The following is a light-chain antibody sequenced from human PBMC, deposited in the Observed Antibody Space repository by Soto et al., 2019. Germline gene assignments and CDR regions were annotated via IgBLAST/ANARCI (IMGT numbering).Light chain of an antibody. V-gene: IGKV1-17*01. J-gene: IGKJ5*01. CDR3: LQHNSYPIT. CDR1: QSIGGF. CDR2: AAS. Sequence: DIQMTQSPSSLSVSVGDRVTITCRASQSIGGFLNWYQQKLGRAPKLLIYAASSLQSGVPSRFSGSGSGTEFTLTISSLQPEDFATYYCLQHNSYPITFGQGTRLEIK.